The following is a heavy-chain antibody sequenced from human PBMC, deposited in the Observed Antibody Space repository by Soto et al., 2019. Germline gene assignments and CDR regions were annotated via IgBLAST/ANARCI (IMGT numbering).Heavy chain of an antibody. V-gene: IGHV4-34*01. Sequence: QVQLQQWGAGLLKPSETLSLTCAVYGGSFSGYYWSWIRQPPGKGLEWIGEINHSGSTNYNPSLKRRVTISVDPSKHQFSLKLSSVTAADTAVYYCARNPIAVAGTAFDIWGQGTMVTVSS. J-gene: IGHJ3*02. CDR2: INHSGST. D-gene: IGHD6-19*01. CDR1: GGSFSGYY. CDR3: ARNPIAVAGTAFDI.